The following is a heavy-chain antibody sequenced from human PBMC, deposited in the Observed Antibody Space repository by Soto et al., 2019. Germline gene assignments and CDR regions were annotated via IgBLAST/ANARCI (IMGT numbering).Heavy chain of an antibody. V-gene: IGHV3-23*01. Sequence: LRLSCAASGFTFSSYAMSWVRQAPGKGLEWVSAISGSGGSTYYADSVKGRFTISRDNSKNTLYLQMNSLRAEDTAVYYCAKDQSRYYYGSGSSDYWGQGTLVTVSS. CDR1: GFTFSSYA. CDR2: ISGSGGST. D-gene: IGHD3-10*01. J-gene: IGHJ4*02. CDR3: AKDQSRYYYGSGSSDY.